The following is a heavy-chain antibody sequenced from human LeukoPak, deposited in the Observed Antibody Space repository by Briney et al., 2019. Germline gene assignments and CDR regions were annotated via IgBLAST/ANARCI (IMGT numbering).Heavy chain of an antibody. CDR1: GFTFSSYS. D-gene: IGHD5-18*01. J-gene: IGHJ4*02. Sequence: GGSLGLSCAASGFTFSSYSMNWVRQAPGKGLEWVSSISSGSTYIYYADSVKGRFTISRDNAKNSLYLQMNSLRAEDTAVYYCARAAGYSYDYYFDYWGQGALVTVSS. V-gene: IGHV3-21*01. CDR2: ISSGSTYI. CDR3: ARAAGYSYDYYFDY.